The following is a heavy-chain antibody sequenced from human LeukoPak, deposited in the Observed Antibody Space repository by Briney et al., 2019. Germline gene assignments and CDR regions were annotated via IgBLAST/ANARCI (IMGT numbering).Heavy chain of an antibody. V-gene: IGHV4/OR15-8*01. CDR2: IHHDGRI. CDR3: ARSHDHLWGNYPDY. Sequence: SETLSLTCDVSGGSIDSTNWWNWVRQPPGKGLEWIGEIHHDGRINYNPSLKSRVTLSVDKSKSQLSLRLNSVTAADTAMYYCARSHDHLWGNYPDYWGQGTLVTVSS. J-gene: IGHJ4*02. CDR1: GGSIDSTNW. D-gene: IGHD3-16*02.